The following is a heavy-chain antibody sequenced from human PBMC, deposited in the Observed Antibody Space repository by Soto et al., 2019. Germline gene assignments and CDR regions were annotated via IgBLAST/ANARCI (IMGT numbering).Heavy chain of an antibody. CDR1: GFTFSSYG. D-gene: IGHD1-26*01. CDR3: ARDGRGSGSYYDAFDI. CDR2: IWYDGSNK. J-gene: IGHJ3*02. Sequence: GGSLRLSCAASGFTFSSYGMHWVRQAPGKGLEWVAVIWYDGSNKYYADSVKGRFTISRDNSKNTLYLQMNSLRAEDTAVYYCARDGRGSGSYYDAFDIWGQGTMVTVSS. V-gene: IGHV3-30*19.